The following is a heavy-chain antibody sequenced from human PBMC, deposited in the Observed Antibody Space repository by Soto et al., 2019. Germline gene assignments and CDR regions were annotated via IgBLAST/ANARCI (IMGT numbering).Heavy chain of an antibody. V-gene: IGHV3-30-3*01. CDR2: ISDDGNNK. J-gene: IGHJ4*02. D-gene: IGHD3-10*01. Sequence: GGSLRLSCAASGCTFSRYTMHWVRQAPGKGLEWMAFISDDGNNKYYADFVKGQFTISRDNSKNTLYLQMNSLRTEDTAVYYCARDGEGGSDWDLGYWGQGT. CDR3: ARDGEGGSDWDLGY. CDR1: GCTFSRYT.